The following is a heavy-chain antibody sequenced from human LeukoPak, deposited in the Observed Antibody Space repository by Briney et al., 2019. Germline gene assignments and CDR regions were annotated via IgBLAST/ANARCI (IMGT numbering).Heavy chain of an antibody. V-gene: IGHV1-18*01. CDR1: GYTFTSYG. CDR3: ARKSSENDDYGDYYYYYYMDV. J-gene: IGHJ6*03. CDR2: ISAYNGNT. Sequence: ASVKVSCKASGYTFTSYGISWVRQAPGQGLEWMGWISAYNGNTNYAQKLQGRVTMTTDTSTSTAYMELRSLRSDDTAVYYCARKSSENDDYGDYYYYYYMDVWAKGPRSPSP. D-gene: IGHD4-17*01.